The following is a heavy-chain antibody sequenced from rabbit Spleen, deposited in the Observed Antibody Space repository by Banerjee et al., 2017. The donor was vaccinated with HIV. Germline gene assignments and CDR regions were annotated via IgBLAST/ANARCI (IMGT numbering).Heavy chain of an antibody. CDR2: ISDRSGRT. V-gene: IGHV1S40*01. Sequence: LEESGGGLVKPGASLTLTCKASGFTISSNYYMCWVRQAPGKGLEWIACISDRSGRTDYATWAKGRFTFSKTSSTTVTLQMTSLTAADTATYFCARGSATMTMVITGYYLNLWGQGTLVTVS. J-gene: IGHJ4*01. CDR3: ARGSATMTMVITGYYLNL. D-gene: IGHD2-1*01. CDR1: GFTISSNYY.